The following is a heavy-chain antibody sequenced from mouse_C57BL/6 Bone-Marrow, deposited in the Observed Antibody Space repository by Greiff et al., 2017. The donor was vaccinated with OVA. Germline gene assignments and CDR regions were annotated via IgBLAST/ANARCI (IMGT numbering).Heavy chain of an antibody. CDR3: ARTVVATDY. D-gene: IGHD1-1*01. CDR1: GYTFTSYW. J-gene: IGHJ2*01. Sequence: QVQLQQSGAELVKPGASVKLSCKASGYTFTSYWMQWVKQRPGQGLEWIGEIDPSDSYTNYNQKFKGKATLTVDPSSSTAYMQLSSLTSENSAVYYCARTVVATDYWGQGTTLTVSS. V-gene: IGHV1-50*01. CDR2: IDPSDSYT.